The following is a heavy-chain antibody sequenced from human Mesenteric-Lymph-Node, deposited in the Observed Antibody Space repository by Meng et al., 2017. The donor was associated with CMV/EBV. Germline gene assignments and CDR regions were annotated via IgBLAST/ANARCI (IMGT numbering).Heavy chain of an antibody. CDR3: ARDQRFGELLYGTFDY. CDR1: GYTFTSYG. V-gene: IGHV1-18*04. J-gene: IGHJ4*02. Sequence: SGYTFTSYGSSWVRQAPGQGLEWMGWISAYNGNTNYAQKLQGRVTMTTDTSTSTAYMELRSLRSDDTAVYYCARDQRFGELLYGTFDYWGQGTLVTVSS. D-gene: IGHD3-10*01. CDR2: ISAYNGNT.